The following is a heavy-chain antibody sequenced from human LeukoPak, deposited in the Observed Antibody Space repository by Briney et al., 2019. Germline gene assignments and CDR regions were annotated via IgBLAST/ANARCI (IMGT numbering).Heavy chain of an antibody. Sequence: SVKVSCKASGGTFSSYAISWVRQAPGQGLEWMGGIIPIFGTANYAQKFQSRVTITTDESTSTAYMELSSLRSEDTAVYYCARGGYCSGGSCRFFDYWGQGTLVAVSS. V-gene: IGHV1-69*05. CDR2: IIPIFGTA. CDR1: GGTFSSYA. D-gene: IGHD2-15*01. CDR3: ARGGYCSGGSCRFFDY. J-gene: IGHJ4*02.